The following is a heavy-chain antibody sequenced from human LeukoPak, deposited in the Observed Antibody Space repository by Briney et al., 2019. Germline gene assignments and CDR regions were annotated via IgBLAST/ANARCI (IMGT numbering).Heavy chain of an antibody. D-gene: IGHD5-12*01. Sequence: PGGSLRLSCAASGFTFSTYWMTWVRQAPGKGLEWVANINQDGSEMYYVDSVKGRFTIPRDNAKNSLYLQMNSLRAKDTAIYYCARSPRNSGYNYGDYWGQGTLVTVSS. CDR2: INQDGSEM. J-gene: IGHJ4*02. CDR1: GFTFSTYW. CDR3: ARSPRNSGYNYGDY. V-gene: IGHV3-7*03.